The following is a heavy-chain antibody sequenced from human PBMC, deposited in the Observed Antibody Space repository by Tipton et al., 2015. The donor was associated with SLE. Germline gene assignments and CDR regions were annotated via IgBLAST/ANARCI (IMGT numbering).Heavy chain of an antibody. CDR3: ARVRVGATDDAFDC. CDR1: GFTVSSNY. Sequence: SLRLSCAASGFTVSSNYMSWARQAPGKGLEWVSVIYSGGSTYYADSVKCRFTISRDNSKNTLYLQMNSLRAEDTAVYYRARVRVGATDDAFDCWGQGTMVTVSS. J-gene: IGHJ3*01. CDR2: IYSGGST. D-gene: IGHD1-26*01. V-gene: IGHV3-53*05.